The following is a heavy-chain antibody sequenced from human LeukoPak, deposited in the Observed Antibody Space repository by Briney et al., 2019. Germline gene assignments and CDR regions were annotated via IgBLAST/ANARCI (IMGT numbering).Heavy chain of an antibody. D-gene: IGHD2-2*01. Sequence: PGGSLRLSCAASGFTFSSYAMHWVRQAPGKGLEWVAVISYDGSNKYYADSVKGRFTISRDNAKNSLYLQMNSLRAEDTAVYYCAAASSSTSCYERLCDYWGQGTLVTVSS. J-gene: IGHJ4*02. CDR2: ISYDGSNK. V-gene: IGHV3-30-3*01. CDR1: GFTFSSYA. CDR3: AAASSSTSCYERLCDY.